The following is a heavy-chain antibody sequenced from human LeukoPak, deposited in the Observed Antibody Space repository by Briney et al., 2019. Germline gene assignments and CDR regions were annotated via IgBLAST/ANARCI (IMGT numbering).Heavy chain of an antibody. Sequence: ASVKVSCKASGYSFINYDMNWVRQATGQWLEWVGWMNPNSGNTGYAQKFQGRVTMTRNTSISTAYMELSSLRSEDTAVYYCTRSHRRDDQQLKKWGFDYWGQGTLVTVSS. CDR3: TRSHRRDDQQLKKWGFDY. CDR1: GYSFINYD. D-gene: IGHD6-13*01. V-gene: IGHV1-8*01. J-gene: IGHJ4*02. CDR2: MNPNSGNT.